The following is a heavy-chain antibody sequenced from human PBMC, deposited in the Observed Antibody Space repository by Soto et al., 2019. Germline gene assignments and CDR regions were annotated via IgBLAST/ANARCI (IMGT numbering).Heavy chain of an antibody. Sequence: QVQLQESGPGLVKPSGTLSLTCAVSGGSISSSNWWSWVRQPPGKGLEWIGEIYHSGSTNYNPSLXXRXTXLVDKSKNQCSLKLSAVTAADTAVYYCERGYQLLVYWGQGTLVTVSS. D-gene: IGHD2-2*01. CDR1: GGSISSSNW. V-gene: IGHV4-4*02. CDR2: IYHSGST. J-gene: IGHJ4*02. CDR3: ERGYQLLVY.